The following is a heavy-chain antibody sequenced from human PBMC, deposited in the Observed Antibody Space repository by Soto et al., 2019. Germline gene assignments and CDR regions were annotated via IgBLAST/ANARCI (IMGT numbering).Heavy chain of an antibody. V-gene: IGHV4-4*02. CDR1: GGSISSSNW. D-gene: IGHD3-3*01. J-gene: IGHJ6*02. CDR2: IHHSGST. CDR3: ARVGYYDFWSGYPNYYYYGMDV. Sequence: SETLSLTCAVSGGSISSSNWWSWVRQPPGKGLEWIGEIHHSGSTNYNPSLKSRVTISVDKSKNQFSLKLSSVTAADTAVYYCARVGYYDFWSGYPNYYYYGMDVWGQGTTVTVSS.